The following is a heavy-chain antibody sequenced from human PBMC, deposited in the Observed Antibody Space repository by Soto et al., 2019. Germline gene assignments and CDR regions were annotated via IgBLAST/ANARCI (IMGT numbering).Heavy chain of an antibody. J-gene: IGHJ5*02. CDR2: IYYSGST. Sequence: PSETLSLTCTVSGGSISSYYWSWIRQPPGKGLEWIGYIYYSGSTNYNTSLKSRVTISVDTSKNQFSLKLSSVTAADTAVYYCARLIAARWFDPWGQGTLVTVSS. CDR1: GGSISSYY. CDR3: ARLIAARWFDP. V-gene: IGHV4-59*08. D-gene: IGHD6-6*01.